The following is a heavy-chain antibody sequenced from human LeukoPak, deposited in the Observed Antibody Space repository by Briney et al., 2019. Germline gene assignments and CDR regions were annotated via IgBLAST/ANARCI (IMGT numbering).Heavy chain of an antibody. CDR2: INPSGGST. Sequence: ASVKVSCKASGYTFTSYYMHWVRQAPGQGLEWMGIINPSGGSTSYAQKFQGRVTMTRDTSTSTVYMELSSLRSEDTAVYYCARGSGYEGGYSYGYLGYWGQGTLVTVS. CDR1: GYTFTSYY. CDR3: ARGSGYEGGYSYGYLGY. D-gene: IGHD5-18*01. J-gene: IGHJ4*02. V-gene: IGHV1-46*01.